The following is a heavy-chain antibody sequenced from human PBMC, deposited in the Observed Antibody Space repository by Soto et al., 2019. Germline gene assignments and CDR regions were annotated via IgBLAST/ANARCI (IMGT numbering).Heavy chain of an antibody. D-gene: IGHD3-22*01. V-gene: IGHV4-34*01. CDR2: INHSGST. CDR1: GGTFSGYY. J-gene: IGHJ4*02. CDR3: ARRIIPYYYDSSGYNEPLDY. Sequence: SETLCLTCAVYGGTFSGYYWSWIRQTTGKGLEWTGEINHSGSTNYNPSLKSRVTISVDTSKNQFSLKLSSVTAADTAVYYCARRIIPYYYDSSGYNEPLDYWGQGTLVTVSS.